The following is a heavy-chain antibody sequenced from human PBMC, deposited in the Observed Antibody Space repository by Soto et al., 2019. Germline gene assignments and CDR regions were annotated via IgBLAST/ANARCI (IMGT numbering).Heavy chain of an antibody. CDR2: IYYSGST. D-gene: IGHD5-18*01. CDR3: ARDDSLYYYGMDV. V-gene: IGHV4-31*03. J-gene: IGHJ6*02. CDR1: GGSISSGGYY. Sequence: PSETLSLTCTVSGGSISSGGYYWSWIRQHPGKGLEWIGYIYYSGSTYYNPSLKSRVTISVDTPKNQFSLKLSSVTAADTAVYYCARDDSLYYYGMDVWGQGTTVTVSS.